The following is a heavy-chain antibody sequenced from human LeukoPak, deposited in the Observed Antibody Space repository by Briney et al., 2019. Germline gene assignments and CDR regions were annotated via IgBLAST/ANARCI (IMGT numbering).Heavy chain of an antibody. Sequence: AGGSLCLSCVVSGFSFCTSWMHWVCQDPGRRQGRGSRISDAGTTTTDADSVKTRFTISRDNVKNTVFLQMASLSTEDTAVYYCARGDSPFYWGQGSLVTVSP. D-gene: IGHD2-21*01. J-gene: IGHJ4*02. CDR3: ARGDSPFY. CDR1: GFSFCTSW. V-gene: IGHV3-74*01. CDR2: ISDAGTTT.